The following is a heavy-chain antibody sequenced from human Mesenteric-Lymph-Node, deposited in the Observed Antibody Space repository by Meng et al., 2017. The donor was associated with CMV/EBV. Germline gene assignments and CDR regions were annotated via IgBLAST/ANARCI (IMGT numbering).Heavy chain of an antibody. D-gene: IGHD5-18*01. Sequence: ETLSLTCTVSGGSISNNNYYWGWIRQPPGKGLEWVANINRDGSEEYYVGSVRGRYIISRDNAQNSVYLQMNSLRVEDTAVYYCMRGRGYTSSSYYHGMDVWGQGTTVTVSS. V-gene: IGHV3-7*04. J-gene: IGHJ6*02. CDR3: MRGRGYTSSSYYHGMDV. CDR1: GGSISNNNYY. CDR2: INRDGSEE.